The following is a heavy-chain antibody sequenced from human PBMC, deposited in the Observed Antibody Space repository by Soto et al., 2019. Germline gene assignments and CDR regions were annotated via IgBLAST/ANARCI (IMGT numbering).Heavy chain of an antibody. CDR2: IHSDGSGA. CDR3: ARNYYGSGNYYGSFDS. J-gene: IGHJ4*02. D-gene: IGHD3-10*01. V-gene: IGHV3-74*01. Sequence: GGSLRLSCAASGFTFSSSWMHWVRQAPGKGLVWVSRIHSDGSGATYGDSVKGRFTISRDNAKNTLYLQMNSLRAEDTAVYYCARNYYGSGNYYGSFDSWGQGILVTVSS. CDR1: GFTFSSSW.